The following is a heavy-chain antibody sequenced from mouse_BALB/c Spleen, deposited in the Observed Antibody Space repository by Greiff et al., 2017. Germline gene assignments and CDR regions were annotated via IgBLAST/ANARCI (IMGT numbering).Heavy chain of an antibody. CDR2: IDPETGGT. V-gene: IGHV1-15*01. J-gene: IGHJ2*01. CDR3: TRSLRLRY. Sequence: QVQLQQSGAELVRPGASVTLSCKASGYTFTDYEMHWVKQTPVHGLEWIGAIDPETGGTAYNQKFKCKATLTADKSSSTAYMELRSLTSEDSAVYYCTRSLRLRYWGQGTTLTVSS. D-gene: IGHD1-2*01. CDR1: GYTFTDYE.